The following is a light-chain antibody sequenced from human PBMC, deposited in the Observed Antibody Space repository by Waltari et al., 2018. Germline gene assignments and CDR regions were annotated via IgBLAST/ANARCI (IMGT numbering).Light chain of an antibody. Sequence: DIQMTQSPSSLSASVGDRGTSTCRASQSIGRYLNWYKQKPGNAPKLLIYAASSLQSGVPSRFSASGSGTDFTLTISSLQLEDFAIYFCQQSYTTPRTFGQGTKVEIK. J-gene: IGKJ1*01. CDR1: QSIGRY. CDR2: AAS. V-gene: IGKV1-39*01. CDR3: QQSYTTPRT.